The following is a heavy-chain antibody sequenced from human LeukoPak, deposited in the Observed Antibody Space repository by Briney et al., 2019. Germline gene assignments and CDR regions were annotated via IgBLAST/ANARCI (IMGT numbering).Heavy chain of an antibody. CDR3: ARDFIYCSGGSCYPT. D-gene: IGHD2-15*01. CDR1: GFTFSSYS. CDR2: ISSSSSYI. V-gene: IGHV3-21*01. J-gene: IGHJ5*02. Sequence: GGSLRLSCAASGFTFSSYSMNWVRQAPGKGLGWASSISSSSSYIYYADSVKGRFTISRDNAKNSLYLQMNSLRAEDTAVYYCARDFIYCSGGSCYPTWGQGTLVTVSS.